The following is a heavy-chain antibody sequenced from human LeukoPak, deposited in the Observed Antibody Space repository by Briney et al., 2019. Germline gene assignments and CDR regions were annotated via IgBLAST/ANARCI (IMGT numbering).Heavy chain of an antibody. Sequence: SETLSLTYTVSGCSISSSSYYWVWIRQPPGKGLEWIGSIYYSGSTYYNPSLKSRVTISVDTYKNQFSLKLSSVTAADTAVYYCARHIAMATSNDAFDIWGQGTMVTVSS. J-gene: IGHJ3*02. CDR2: IYYSGST. CDR3: ARHIAMATSNDAFDI. CDR1: GCSISSSSYY. D-gene: IGHD5-24*01. V-gene: IGHV4-39*01.